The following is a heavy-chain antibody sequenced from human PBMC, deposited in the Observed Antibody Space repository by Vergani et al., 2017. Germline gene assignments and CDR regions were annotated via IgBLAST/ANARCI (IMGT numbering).Heavy chain of an antibody. Sequence: QMQLVQSGPEVKKPGTSVKVSCKASGFTFTSSAVQWVRQARGQRLEWIGWIVVGSGNTNYAQKFQERVTITRDMSTSTAYMELSSLRSEDTAVYYCAAGGGSGSYYDLGQGTLVTVSS. V-gene: IGHV1-58*01. CDR1: GFTFTSSA. J-gene: IGHJ4*02. CDR2: IVVGSGNT. CDR3: AAGGGSGSYYD. D-gene: IGHD1-26*01.